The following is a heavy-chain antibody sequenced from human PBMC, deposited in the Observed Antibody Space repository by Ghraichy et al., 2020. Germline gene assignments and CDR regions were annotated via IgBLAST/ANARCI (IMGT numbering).Heavy chain of an antibody. D-gene: IGHD3-10*01. CDR1: GFTFSSYA. CDR3: AKVGYGSGSLSLRYYYGMDV. Sequence: GGSLRLSCAASGFTFSSYAMSWVRQAPGKGLEWVSAISGSGGSTFYADSVKGRFTISRDNSKNTLYLQMNSLRAEDTAVYYCAKVGYGSGSLSLRYYYGMDVWGQGTTVTVSS. CDR2: ISGSGGST. V-gene: IGHV3-23*01. J-gene: IGHJ6*02.